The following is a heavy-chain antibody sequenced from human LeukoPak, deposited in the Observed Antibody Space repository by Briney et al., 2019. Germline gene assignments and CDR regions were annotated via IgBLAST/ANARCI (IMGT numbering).Heavy chain of an antibody. CDR2: IYTSGST. Sequence: SETLSLTCTVSGGSKSSGSDYWSWIRQPAGTGLEWIGRIYTSGSTNYNPSLNSRVTISVDTSKNQFSLKLSSVTAADTAVYYCARGSGEVRGIITKEWGQGTLVTVSS. CDR3: ARGSGEVRGIITKE. CDR1: GGSKSSGSDY. V-gene: IGHV4-61*02. D-gene: IGHD3-10*01. J-gene: IGHJ4*02.